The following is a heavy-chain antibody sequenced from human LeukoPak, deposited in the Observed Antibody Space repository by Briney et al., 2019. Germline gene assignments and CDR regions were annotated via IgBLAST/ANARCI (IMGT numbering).Heavy chain of an antibody. CDR2: IYSGGST. J-gene: IGHJ4*02. CDR1: GFTVSSNY. D-gene: IGHD6-19*01. V-gene: IGHV3-53*05. CDR3: AKDLSGWYYFDY. Sequence: GGPLRLSCAASGFTVSSNYMSWVRQAPGKGLEWVSVIYSGGSTYYADSVKGRFTISRDNSKNTLYLQMNSLRAEDTAVYYCAKDLSGWYYFDYWGQGTLVTVSS.